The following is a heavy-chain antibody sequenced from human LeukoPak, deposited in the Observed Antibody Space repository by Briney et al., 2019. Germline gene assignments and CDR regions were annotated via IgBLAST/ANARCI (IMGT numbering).Heavy chain of an antibody. V-gene: IGHV4-59*08. CDR3: ARQTVTTSPDALDV. J-gene: IGHJ3*01. CDR2: IYYSGST. D-gene: IGHD4-17*01. CDR1: GGSISSYY. Sequence: SETLSLTCTVSGGSISSYYWSWIRQPPGKGLEWIGYIYYSGSTNYNPSLKSRVTISVDKSKNQFSLSLNSVTAADTAFYYCARQTVTTSPDALDVWGRGTMVIVSS.